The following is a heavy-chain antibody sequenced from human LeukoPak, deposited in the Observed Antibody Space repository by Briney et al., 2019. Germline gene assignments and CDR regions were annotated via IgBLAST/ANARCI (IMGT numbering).Heavy chain of an antibody. Sequence: GGSLRLSCAASGFTFDDYAMHWVRQAPGKGLEWVSGISWNSGSIGYADSVKGRFTISRDNAKNSLYLQMNSLRAEDTAVYYCARGGGIGHYFDYWGQGTLVTVSS. V-gene: IGHV3-9*01. CDR3: ARGGGIGHYFDY. D-gene: IGHD3-16*01. J-gene: IGHJ4*02. CDR1: GFTFDDYA. CDR2: ISWNSGSI.